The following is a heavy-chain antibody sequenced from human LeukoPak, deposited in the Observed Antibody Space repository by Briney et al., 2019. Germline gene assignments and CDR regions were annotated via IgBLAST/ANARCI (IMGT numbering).Heavy chain of an antibody. J-gene: IGHJ6*03. CDR2: MSPNTGKT. D-gene: IGHD5-18*01. V-gene: IGHV1-8*03. CDR1: GYTFTTYD. Sequence: ASLKVSCKASGYTFTTYDINWVRQATGQALEWMGWMSPNTGKTGYAQNFQGRVTITRDTSINTAYMELSSLRSEDTAVYYCARGRDTALVKWDPDYYYYMDVWGKGTTVTVSS. CDR3: ARGRDTALVKWDPDYYYYMDV.